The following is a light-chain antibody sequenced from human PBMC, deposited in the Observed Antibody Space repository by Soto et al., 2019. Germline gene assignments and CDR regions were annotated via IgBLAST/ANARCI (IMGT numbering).Light chain of an antibody. J-gene: IGKJ1*01. Sequence: DIQMTQSPSSLSASVGERVTITCGASQSISSYLNWYQQKPGKAPKLLIYAASSLQSGVPSRFSGSGSGTDFTLTISSLQPEDFATYYCQQSYSTPRSFGQGTKVEIK. CDR3: QQSYSTPRS. V-gene: IGKV1-39*01. CDR2: AAS. CDR1: QSISSY.